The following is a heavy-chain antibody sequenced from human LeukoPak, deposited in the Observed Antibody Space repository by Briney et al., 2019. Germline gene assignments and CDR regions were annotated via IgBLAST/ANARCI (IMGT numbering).Heavy chain of an antibody. CDR2: IWYDGSNK. CDR3: AKDGRRSEPY. D-gene: IGHD1-26*01. J-gene: IGHJ4*02. CDR1: GFTFSSYG. Sequence: SGGSLRLSCAASGFTFSSYGMHWVRQAPGKGLEWVAVIWYDGSNKYYADSVKGRFTISRDNSKNTLYLQMNSLRVEDTAIYYCAKDGRRSEPYWGQGTLVTVSS. V-gene: IGHV3-33*06.